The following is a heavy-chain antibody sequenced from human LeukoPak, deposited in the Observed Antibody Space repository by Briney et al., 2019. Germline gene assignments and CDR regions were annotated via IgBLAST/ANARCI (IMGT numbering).Heavy chain of an antibody. CDR3: AKHPYS. Sequence: GGSLRLSCGASGFTFRDYGFHWVRQAPSKGLEWVASIRDDATEKHYADSVKGRFSISRDNSKNTLYLQMNSLRIEDTAVYYCAKHPYSCSQGTLVTVSS. J-gene: IGHJ5*01. V-gene: IGHV3-30*02. CDR1: GFTFRDYG. CDR2: IRDDATEK.